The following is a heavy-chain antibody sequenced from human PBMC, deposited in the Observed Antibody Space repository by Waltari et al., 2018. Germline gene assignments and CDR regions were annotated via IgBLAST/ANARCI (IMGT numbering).Heavy chain of an antibody. J-gene: IGHJ5*02. CDR2: IYDNGDT. D-gene: IGHD4-17*01. CDR3: ARDDGGVSRGWFDP. V-gene: IGHV3-53*01. CDR1: GFDVNNTY. Sequence: EEQLVESGGGWIQPGGTLRLSCAASGFDVNNTYMAWVRQAPGRGLELVAVIYDNGDTYYPDSIKGRFTISRDSSNNILFLQMNNLRVDDTAMYSCARDDGGVSRGWFDPWGRGTLVTVSS.